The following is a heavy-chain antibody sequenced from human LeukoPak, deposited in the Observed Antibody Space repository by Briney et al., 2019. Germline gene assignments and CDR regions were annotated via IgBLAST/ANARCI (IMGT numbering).Heavy chain of an antibody. D-gene: IGHD3-10*01. CDR1: GFTVSNKY. CDR2: IYSGGST. J-gene: IGHJ3*02. Sequence: TGRSLRLSCAASGFTVSNKYMSWVREAPGKGLEWVAVIYSGGSTYYPDSVKGRFTISRDNSKNTLYLQMNSLRAEDTAVYYCARLGSDAFDIWGQGTMVTVSS. CDR3: ARLGSDAFDI. V-gene: IGHV3-53*01.